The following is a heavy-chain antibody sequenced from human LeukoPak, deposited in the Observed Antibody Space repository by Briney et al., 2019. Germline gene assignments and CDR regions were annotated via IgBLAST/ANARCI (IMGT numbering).Heavy chain of an antibody. Sequence: ASVKVSRKASGYTFTSYAMHWVRQAHGQRLEWVGWIYAGNGNTKYSQKFQSRVTITRDTSASTAYMELSSLRSEDTAVYYCARSPVYSSSWALAYWGQGTLVTVSS. J-gene: IGHJ4*02. CDR1: GYTFTSYA. CDR3: ARSPVYSSSWALAY. CDR2: IYAGNGNT. V-gene: IGHV1-3*01. D-gene: IGHD6-13*01.